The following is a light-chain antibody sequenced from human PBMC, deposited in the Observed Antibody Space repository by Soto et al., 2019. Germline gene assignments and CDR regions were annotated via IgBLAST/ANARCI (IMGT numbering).Light chain of an antibody. V-gene: IGLV1-47*01. J-gene: IGLJ2*01. CDR3: TVWDDSLRGRL. CDR1: SSNIESNY. CDR2: RNN. Sequence: QSVLTQPPSASGTPGQRVTISCSGSSSNIESNYVYWYQQLPGTAPRLLIYRNNQRPSGVPDRFSGSKSGTSASLAISALRSEDEADYYYTVWDDSLRGRLFGGGTQLTVL.